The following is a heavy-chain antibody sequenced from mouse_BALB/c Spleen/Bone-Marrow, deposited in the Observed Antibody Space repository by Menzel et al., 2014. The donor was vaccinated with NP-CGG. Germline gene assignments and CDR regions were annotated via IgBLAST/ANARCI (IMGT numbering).Heavy chain of an antibody. J-gene: IGHJ1*01. D-gene: IGHD1-3*01. Sequence: VQLQESGAELVKPGASVKLSCKASGYNFISYWIHWVKQRSGQGLEWIGEINPGNGRTNYNEKFKNKATLTIDKSSSTAYMQLSRLTSEDSAVYYCARWGKGYFDVWGAGTTVTVSS. V-gene: IGHV1S81*02. CDR1: GYNFISYW. CDR3: ARWGKGYFDV. CDR2: INPGNGRT.